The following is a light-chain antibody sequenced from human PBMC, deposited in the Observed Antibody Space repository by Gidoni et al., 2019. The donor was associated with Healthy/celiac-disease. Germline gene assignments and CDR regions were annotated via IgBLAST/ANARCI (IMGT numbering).Light chain of an antibody. V-gene: IGKV2-28*01. CDR3: MQALQTPLT. CDR1: QSLLHSNGYNY. CDR2: LGS. J-gene: IGKJ3*01. Sequence: DIVMTQSPLSLPVTPGEPASISCRSSQSLLHSNGYNYLDWYLQKPGQSPHLLIYLGSNRASGVPDRFSGSGSGTDFTLKISRVEAEDVGVYYCMQALQTPLTFGPGTKVEIK.